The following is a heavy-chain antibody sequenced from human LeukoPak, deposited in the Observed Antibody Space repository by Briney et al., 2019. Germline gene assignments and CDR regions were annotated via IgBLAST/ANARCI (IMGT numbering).Heavy chain of an antibody. J-gene: IGHJ4*02. V-gene: IGHV3-30*02. CDR2: IRYDGSNT. CDR1: GFTFNNYG. Sequence: GGSLRLSCAAPGFTFNNYGMHWVRQAPGKGLEWVAFIRYDGSNTYYADSVKGRFTISRDNSKNTLYLHMNRLRAEDTAVYYCAKDPNRYDSSIYYCAYWGQGTLVTVSS. D-gene: IGHD3-22*01. CDR3: AKDPNRYDSSIYYCAY.